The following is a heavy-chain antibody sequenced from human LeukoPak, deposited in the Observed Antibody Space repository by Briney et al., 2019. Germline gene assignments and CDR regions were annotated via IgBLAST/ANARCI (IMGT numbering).Heavy chain of an antibody. V-gene: IGHV4-59*08. CDR2: IYYSGTT. Sequence: SETLSLTCTVSGGSISSYYWSWIRQPPGKGLEWIGYIYYSGTTNYNPSLRSRVTISVDTSKNQFSLKLSSVTAADTAVYFCARQVGATFDYWDQGALVTVSS. CDR1: GGSISSYY. D-gene: IGHD1-26*01. CDR3: ARQVGATFDY. J-gene: IGHJ4*02.